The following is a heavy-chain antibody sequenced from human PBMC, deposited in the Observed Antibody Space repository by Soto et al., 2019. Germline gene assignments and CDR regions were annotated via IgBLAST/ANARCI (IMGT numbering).Heavy chain of an antibody. CDR3: ARLVYDSSGYRPG. V-gene: IGHV4-39*01. Sequence: QLQLQESGPGLVKPSETLSLTCTVSGGSISSSSYYWGWIRQPPGKGLEWIGSIYYSGSTYYNPPLKSRVTISVETSKTQFSPKLRSVTAADTAVYYCARLVYDSSGYRPGWGQGTLVTVSS. J-gene: IGHJ4*02. D-gene: IGHD3-22*01. CDR2: IYYSGST. CDR1: GGSISSSSYY.